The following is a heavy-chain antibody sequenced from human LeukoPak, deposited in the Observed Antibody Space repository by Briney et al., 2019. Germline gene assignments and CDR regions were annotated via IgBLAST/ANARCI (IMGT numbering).Heavy chain of an antibody. CDR1: GGTFSSYA. D-gene: IGHD6-6*01. V-gene: IGHV1-69*13. Sequence: ASVKVSCKASGGTFSSYAISWVRQAPGQGLEWMGGIIPIFGTANYAQKFQGRVTITADESTSTAYMELSSLRSEDAAVYYCARDGYSSSSFTPFDYWGQGTLVTVSS. CDR3: ARDGYSSSSFTPFDY. J-gene: IGHJ4*02. CDR2: IIPIFGTA.